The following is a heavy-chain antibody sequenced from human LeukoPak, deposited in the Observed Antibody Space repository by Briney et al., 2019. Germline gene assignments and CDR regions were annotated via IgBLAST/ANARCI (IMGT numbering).Heavy chain of an antibody. CDR3: AREYYDILTGYHDAFDI. D-gene: IGHD3-9*01. CDR1: GFTFSSYA. Sequence: GGSLRLSCAASGFTFSSYAMHWVRQAPGKGLEWVAVISYDGSNKYYADSVKGRFTISRDNSKNTLYLQMNSPRAEDTAVYYCAREYYDILTGYHDAFDIWGQGTMVTVSS. J-gene: IGHJ3*02. CDR2: ISYDGSNK. V-gene: IGHV3-30*04.